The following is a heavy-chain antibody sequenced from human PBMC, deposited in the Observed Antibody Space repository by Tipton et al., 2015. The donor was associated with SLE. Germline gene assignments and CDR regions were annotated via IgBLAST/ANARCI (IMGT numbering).Heavy chain of an antibody. CDR1: GGFFSGYY. V-gene: IGHV4-34*01. CDR3: ARGGYEH. J-gene: IGHJ4*02. D-gene: IGHD5-12*01. CDR2: INHSGST. Sequence: TLSLTCAVYGGFFSGYYWGWVPQPPGEGVEWIGEINHSGSTNYNPSLKSQVTISVNTSKNQFSLKLSSVTAADTAVYYCARGGYEHWGQGTLVTVSS.